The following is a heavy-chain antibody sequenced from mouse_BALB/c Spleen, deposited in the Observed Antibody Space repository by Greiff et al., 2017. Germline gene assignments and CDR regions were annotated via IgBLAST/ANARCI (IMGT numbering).Heavy chain of an antibody. CDR3: ASCITTVDFDY. CDR2: ISYDGSN. CDR1: GYSITSGYY. V-gene: IGHV3-6*02. J-gene: IGHJ2*01. D-gene: IGHD1-1*01. Sequence: VQLKESGPGLVKPSQSLSLTCSVTGYSITSGYYWTWIRQFPGNKLEWMGYISYDGSNNYNPSLKNRISITRDTSKNQFFLKLNSVTTEDTATYYCASCITTVDFDYWGQGTTLTVSS.